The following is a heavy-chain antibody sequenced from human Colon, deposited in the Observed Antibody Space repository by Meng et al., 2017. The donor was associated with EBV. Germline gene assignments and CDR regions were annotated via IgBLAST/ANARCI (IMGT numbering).Heavy chain of an antibody. V-gene: IGHV4-4*02. J-gene: IGHJ1*01. Sequence: GQLGGAGPARVQPAETRSLTRAVSGVSTTNHNGWAWVRQPPGKGLEWIGEIPHRGSSAYNPSLKSRVSMSIDKSKNQFSLKLTSVTAADTAVYHCLRGSGGSVWGQGTLVTVSS. CDR1: GVSTTNHNG. CDR2: IPHRGSS. D-gene: IGHD3-10*01. CDR3: LRGSGGSV.